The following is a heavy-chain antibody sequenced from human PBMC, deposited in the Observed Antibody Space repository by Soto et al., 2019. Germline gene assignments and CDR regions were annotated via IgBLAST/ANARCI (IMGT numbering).Heavy chain of an antibody. CDR2: TNQDGSEK. Sequence: EVSLVESGGDLVQTGGSLRLSCAISESTVRRDWMNWVRQAPGKGLEWVAHTNQDGSEKYYVDSVKGRFTISRDNAKNSLFLQMNSLEAGDTAMYYCSGGVGDAFWGQGTLVTVSS. CDR1: ESTVRRDW. V-gene: IGHV3-7*04. D-gene: IGHD1-26*01. J-gene: IGHJ4*02. CDR3: SGGVGDAF.